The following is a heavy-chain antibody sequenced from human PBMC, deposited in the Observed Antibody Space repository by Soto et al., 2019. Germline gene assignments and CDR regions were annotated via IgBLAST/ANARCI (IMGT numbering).Heavy chain of an antibody. J-gene: IGHJ5*02. D-gene: IGHD3-10*01. Sequence: GGSLRLSCAASGFTFSSYGMHWVRQAPGKGLEWVAVIWYDGSNKYYADSVKGRFTISRDNSKNTLYLQMNSLRAEDTAVYYCARDGIAMVRGVIAWFDPWGQGTLVTVSS. CDR2: IWYDGSNK. V-gene: IGHV3-33*01. CDR1: GFTFSSYG. CDR3: ARDGIAMVRGVIAWFDP.